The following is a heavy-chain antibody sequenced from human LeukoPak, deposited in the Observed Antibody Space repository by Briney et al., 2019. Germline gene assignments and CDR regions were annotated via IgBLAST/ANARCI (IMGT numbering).Heavy chain of an antibody. Sequence: GESLKISCKGSGYSFTSYWIGWVRQMPGKGLEWMGIIYPGDSDTRYSPSFQGQVTISADKSISTAYLQWSSLKASDTAMYYCARYIVVVTATYNWLDPWGQGTLVTVSS. D-gene: IGHD2-21*02. V-gene: IGHV5-51*01. CDR1: GYSFTSYW. J-gene: IGHJ5*02. CDR3: ARYIVVVTATYNWLDP. CDR2: IYPGDSDT.